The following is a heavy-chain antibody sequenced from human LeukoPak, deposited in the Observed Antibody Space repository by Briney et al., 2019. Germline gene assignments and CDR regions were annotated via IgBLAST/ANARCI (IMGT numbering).Heavy chain of an antibody. D-gene: IGHD2-2*01. CDR1: GFIFSNYV. CDR3: AKSESTSHTDH. J-gene: IGHJ4*02. CDR2: ISVSGGST. Sequence: GGSLRLSCEASGFIFSNYVMRWVRQAPGKGLEWASSISVSGGSTYYADSVKGRFTMSRDNSKNTLYLQMNSLRAEDTAVYYCAKSESTSHTDHWGQGTLVTVSS. V-gene: IGHV3-23*01.